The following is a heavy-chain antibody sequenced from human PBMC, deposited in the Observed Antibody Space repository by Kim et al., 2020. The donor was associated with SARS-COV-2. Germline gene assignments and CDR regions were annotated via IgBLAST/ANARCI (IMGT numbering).Heavy chain of an antibody. J-gene: IGHJ6*02. V-gene: IGHV3-33*06. D-gene: IGHD3-10*01. CDR3: AKDGGGGFGELLHRQEYYYGMDV. Sequence: GGSLRLSCAASGFTFSSYGMHWVRQAPGKGLEWVAVIWYDGSNKYYADSVKGRFTISRDNSKNTLYLQMNSLRAEDTAVYYCAKDGGGGFGELLHRQEYYYGMDVWGQGTTVTVSS. CDR2: IWYDGSNK. CDR1: GFTFSSYG.